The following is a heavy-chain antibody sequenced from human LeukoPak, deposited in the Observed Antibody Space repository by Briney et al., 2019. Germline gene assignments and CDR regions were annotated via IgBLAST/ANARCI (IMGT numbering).Heavy chain of an antibody. Sequence: GASVKVSCKASGYTFNSYGMHWVRQAPGQRLEWMGWISAANDDTKYSQKLQGRVTITRDTSASTVYMELSSLRSEDTAVYYCARDGPGNNYGKFDYWGQGTLVTVSS. CDR1: GYTFNSYG. D-gene: IGHD3-10*01. J-gene: IGHJ4*02. CDR3: ARDGPGNNYGKFDY. V-gene: IGHV1-3*01. CDR2: ISAANDDT.